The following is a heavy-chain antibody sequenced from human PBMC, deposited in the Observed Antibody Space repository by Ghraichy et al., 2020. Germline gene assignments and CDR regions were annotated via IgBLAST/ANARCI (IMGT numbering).Heavy chain of an antibody. CDR1: GYGFTDYW. V-gene: IGHV5-51*01. D-gene: IGHD3-10*01. CDR2: IYPGDSDT. CDR3: ARQRDRGSAIYYRKAFDI. J-gene: IGHJ3*02. Sequence: GESLNISCEASGYGFTDYWIGWVRQMPGEGLEWMGIIYPGDSDTKYSPSFQGQVTISTDKSITTAYLQWTSLKASDTAMYYCARQRDRGSAIYYRKAFDIWGQGTMVTVSS.